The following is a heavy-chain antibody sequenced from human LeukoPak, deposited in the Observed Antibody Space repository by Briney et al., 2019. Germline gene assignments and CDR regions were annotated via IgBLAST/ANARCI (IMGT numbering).Heavy chain of an antibody. J-gene: IGHJ4*01. CDR2: ISYDGSKK. CDR1: GLTFSSFG. CDR3: AKGFLYDILTGLDY. Sequence: GGSLRLSCVASGLTFSSFGMHWVRQAPGKGLERVAFISYDGSKKYYADSVKGRFTFSRDNSQNTVSLQMNSLRAEDTAVYYCAKGFLYDILTGLDYWGQEPWSPSPQ. D-gene: IGHD3-9*01. V-gene: IGHV3-30*18.